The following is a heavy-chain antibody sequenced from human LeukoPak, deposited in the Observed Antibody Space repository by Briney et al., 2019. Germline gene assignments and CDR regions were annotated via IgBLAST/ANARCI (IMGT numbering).Heavy chain of an antibody. D-gene: IGHD3-3*01. CDR3: ARTLDYDFWSGYD. Sequence: SETLSLTCAVYGGSFSGYYWSWLRQPPGKGLEWIGEINHSGSTNYNPSLKSRVTISVDTSKNQFSLKLSSVTAADTAVYYCARTLDYDFWSGYDWGQGTLVTVSS. CDR1: GGSFSGYY. J-gene: IGHJ4*02. V-gene: IGHV4-34*01. CDR2: INHSGST.